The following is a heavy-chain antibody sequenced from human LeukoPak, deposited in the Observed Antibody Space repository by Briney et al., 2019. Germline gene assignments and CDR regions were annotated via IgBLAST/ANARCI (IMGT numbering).Heavy chain of an antibody. D-gene: IGHD5-24*01. CDR1: GFTFSSYS. Sequence: GGSLRLSCAASGFTFSSYSMNWVRQAPGKGLEWVSYISGSSSTIYYADSVKGRFTISRDNAKNSLYLQMNSLRAEDTAVYYCARALEDYYYYYMDVWGKGTTVTVSS. V-gene: IGHV3-48*01. CDR3: ARALEDYYYYYMDV. J-gene: IGHJ6*03. CDR2: ISGSSSTI.